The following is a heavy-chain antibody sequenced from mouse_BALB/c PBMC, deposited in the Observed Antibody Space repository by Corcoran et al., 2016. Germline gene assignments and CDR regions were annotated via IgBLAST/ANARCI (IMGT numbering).Heavy chain of an antibody. V-gene: IGHV14-3*02. CDR3: ARRGNYNYGMDY. CDR2: IDPANGNT. J-gene: IGHJ4*01. D-gene: IGHD2-1*01. Sequence: EVQLQQSGAELVKPGASVKLSCTASGFNIKDTYMHWVKQRPEQGLEWSGRIDPANGNTKYDPKFQGKATITADTSSNTAYLQLSSLTSEDTAVYYCARRGNYNYGMDYWGQGTSVTVSS. CDR1: GFNIKDTY.